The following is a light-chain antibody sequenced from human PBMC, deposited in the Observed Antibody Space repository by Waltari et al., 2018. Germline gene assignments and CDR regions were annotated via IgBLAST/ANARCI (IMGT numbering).Light chain of an antibody. CDR2: KAS. J-gene: IGKJ3*01. Sequence: DIRMTQFPSTLSASVGDRVTITCRASQSINTWLAWYQQRPGKAPKVLIYKASTLESGVPSRFSGSGSGTEFTLTISNLQPDDFATYYCQQYDSYLFTFGPGTTVDVK. CDR1: QSINTW. CDR3: QQYDSYLFT. V-gene: IGKV1-5*03.